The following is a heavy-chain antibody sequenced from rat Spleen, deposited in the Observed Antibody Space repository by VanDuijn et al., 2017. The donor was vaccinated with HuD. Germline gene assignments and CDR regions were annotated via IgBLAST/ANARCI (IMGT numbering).Heavy chain of an antibody. V-gene: IGHV5-19*01. Sequence: EVQLVESGGGLVQPGRSLKLSCAASGFTFSNYGMHWIRQAPKKGLEWVTSISPSGASTNYRDSVKGRFTISRDNARGTLYLQMDSLRAEDTAXYYCAXXEDXXGYSXXYFDXXGQGVMXXVSS. D-gene: IGHD1-11*01. CDR2: ISPSGAST. CDR3: AXXEDXXGYSXXYFDX. CDR1: GFTFSNYG. J-gene: IGHJ2*01.